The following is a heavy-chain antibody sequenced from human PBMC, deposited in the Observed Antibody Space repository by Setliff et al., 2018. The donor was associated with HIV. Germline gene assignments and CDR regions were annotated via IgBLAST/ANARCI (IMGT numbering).Heavy chain of an antibody. Sequence: ASVKVSCKACGNTFTGYYINWVRQAPGQGLEWMGWINPNSGGTNYVQKFQGRVTMTRDTSISTAYMELSRLRSDDTAVYYCAGVPGRYDSSGYAFDIWGQGTMVTVSS. V-gene: IGHV1-2*02. CDR1: GNTFTGYY. D-gene: IGHD3-22*01. CDR3: AGVPGRYDSSGYAFDI. CDR2: INPNSGGT. J-gene: IGHJ3*02.